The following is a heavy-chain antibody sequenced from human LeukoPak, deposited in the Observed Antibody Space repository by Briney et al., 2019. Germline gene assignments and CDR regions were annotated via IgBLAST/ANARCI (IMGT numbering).Heavy chain of an antibody. CDR2: ISSSSSYI. CDR1: GFTFSSYS. J-gene: IGHJ4*02. Sequence: GGSLRLSCAASGFTFSSYSMNWVRQAPGKGLEWVSSISSSSSYIYYADSVKGRFTISRDNAKNSLYLQMNSLRAEDTAVYYCARDRPYLPLDFDYWGQGTLVTVSS. V-gene: IGHV3-21*01. CDR3: ARDRPYLPLDFDY. D-gene: IGHD2/OR15-2a*01.